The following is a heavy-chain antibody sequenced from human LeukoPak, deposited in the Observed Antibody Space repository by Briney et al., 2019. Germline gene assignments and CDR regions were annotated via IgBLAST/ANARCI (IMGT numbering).Heavy chain of an antibody. V-gene: IGHV1-8*01. J-gene: IGHJ5*02. CDR2: MNPNSGDT. Sequence: ASVKVSCKASGYIFTSYDINWVRQATGQGLEWMGWMNPNSGDTGYAQTFLGRVTLTRDTSISTAYMELSSLRSEDTAIYYCARDNSVEDNAWWFDPWGQGTLVTVSS. CDR1: GYIFTSYD. CDR3: ARDNSVEDNAWWFDP. D-gene: IGHD4-23*01.